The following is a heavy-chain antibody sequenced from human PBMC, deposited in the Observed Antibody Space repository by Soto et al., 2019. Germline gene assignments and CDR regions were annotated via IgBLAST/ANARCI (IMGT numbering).Heavy chain of an antibody. CDR1: GFSFSDYY. CDR2: ISYDGSNT. Sequence: GGSLRLSCAASGFSFSDYYMSWVRQAPGKGLEWVAVISYDGSNTYYAGSVKGRFTISRDNSKNTLYLQMNSLRAEDTAVYHCASTHVRIYWYFDLWGRGTLVTVSS. J-gene: IGHJ2*01. V-gene: IGHV3-30*14. D-gene: IGHD4-17*01. CDR3: ASTHVRIYWYFDL.